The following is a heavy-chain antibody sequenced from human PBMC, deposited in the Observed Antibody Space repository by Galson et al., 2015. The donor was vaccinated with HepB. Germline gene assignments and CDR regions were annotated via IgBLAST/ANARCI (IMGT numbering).Heavy chain of an antibody. CDR1: GYTFTSYG. CDR2: ISAYNGNT. Sequence: SVKVSCKASGYTFTSYGITWVRQAPGQGLEWMGWISAYNGNTNYAQKFQGRVTVTTDTSTSTAYMELRSLRSDDTAVYYCARPSHSGCDYFNYYYYGMDVWGQGTTVTVSS. D-gene: IGHD5-12*01. V-gene: IGHV1-18*04. CDR3: ARPSHSGCDYFNYYYYGMDV. J-gene: IGHJ6*02.